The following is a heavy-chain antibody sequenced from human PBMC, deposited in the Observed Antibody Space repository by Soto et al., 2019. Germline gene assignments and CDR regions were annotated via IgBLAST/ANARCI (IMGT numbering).Heavy chain of an antibody. V-gene: IGHV3-33*01. CDR3: ARDGGYYYDSSGYFMSDPFGY. J-gene: IGHJ4*02. CDR2: IWYDGSNK. D-gene: IGHD3-22*01. Sequence: VAVIWYDGSNKYYADSVKGRFTISRDNSKNTLYLQMNSLRAEDTAVYYCARDGGYYYDSSGYFMSDPFGYWGQGTLVTVSS.